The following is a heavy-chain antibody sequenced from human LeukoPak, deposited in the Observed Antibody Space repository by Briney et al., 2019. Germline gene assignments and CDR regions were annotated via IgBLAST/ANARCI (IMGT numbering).Heavy chain of an antibody. V-gene: IGHV3-23*01. J-gene: IGHJ1*01. CDR3: AKEIYGDSTGGRFQH. CDR1: GFTFSSYA. CDR2: MSGSGGST. Sequence: PGGSLRLSCAASGFTFSSYAMSWVRQAPGKGLEWVSVMSGSGGSTYYADSVKGRFTISRDNSKNTLYLQMNSLRAEDTAVYYGAKEIYGDSTGGRFQHWGQGTLVTVSS. D-gene: IGHD4-17*01.